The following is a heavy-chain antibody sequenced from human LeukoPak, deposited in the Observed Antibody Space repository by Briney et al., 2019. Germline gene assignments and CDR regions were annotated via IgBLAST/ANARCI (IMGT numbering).Heavy chain of an antibody. J-gene: IGHJ3*02. CDR2: ISYDGSNK. CDR1: GFTFSSYA. D-gene: IGHD7-27*01. V-gene: IGHV3-30-3*01. Sequence: GGSLRLSCAASGFTFSSYAMHWVRQAPGKGLEWVAVISYDGSNKYYADSEKGRFTISRDNSKNTLYLQMNSLRAEDTAVYYCARDSMELGRYAFDIWGQGTMVTVSS. CDR3: ARDSMELGRYAFDI.